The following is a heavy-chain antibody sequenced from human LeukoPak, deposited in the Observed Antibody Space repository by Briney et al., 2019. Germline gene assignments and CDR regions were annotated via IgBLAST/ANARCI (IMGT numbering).Heavy chain of an antibody. V-gene: IGHV1-69*04. D-gene: IGHD6-6*01. CDR1: GGTFSSYA. CDR3: ARDWPPSIAARLDGSSHYYGMDV. CDR2: IIPILGIA. Sequence: SVKVSCKASGGTFSSYAISWVRQAPGQGLEWMGRIIPILGIANYAQKFQGRVTITADKSTSTAYMELSSLRSEDTAVYYCARDWPPSIAARLDGSSHYYGMDVWGQGTTVAVSS. J-gene: IGHJ6*02.